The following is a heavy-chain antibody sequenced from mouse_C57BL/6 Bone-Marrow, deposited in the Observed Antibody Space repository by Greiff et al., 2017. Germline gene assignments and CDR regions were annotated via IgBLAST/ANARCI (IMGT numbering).Heavy chain of an antibody. V-gene: IGHV1-64*01. Sequence: QVQLQQPGAELVKPGASVKLSCKASGYTFTSYWMHWVKQRPGQGLEWIGMIHPNSGSTNYNEKFKSKATLTVDKSSSTAYMQLSSLTSEDSAVYYCARTTVVYYYAMGYWGQGTSVTVSS. CDR3: ARTTVVYYYAMGY. J-gene: IGHJ4*01. CDR2: IHPNSGST. CDR1: GYTFTSYW. D-gene: IGHD1-1*01.